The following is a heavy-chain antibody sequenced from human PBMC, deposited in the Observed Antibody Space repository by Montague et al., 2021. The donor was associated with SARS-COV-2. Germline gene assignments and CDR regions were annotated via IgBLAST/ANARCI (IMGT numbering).Heavy chain of an antibody. CDR1: GASISSSYY. V-gene: IGHV4-39*01. Sequence: SETLSLTCTGSGASISSSYYWGWIRQPSGKGLEWIGSIYFSGTTYYNPSLKSRVTIPEDSSRRQFSLKMNSVTAADTAVYFCARRLSGGWCAGTTCYGSAFDYWGQGTLVTVSS. CDR2: IYFSGTT. J-gene: IGHJ4*02. D-gene: IGHD2-15*01. CDR3: ARRLSGGWCAGTTCYGSAFDY.